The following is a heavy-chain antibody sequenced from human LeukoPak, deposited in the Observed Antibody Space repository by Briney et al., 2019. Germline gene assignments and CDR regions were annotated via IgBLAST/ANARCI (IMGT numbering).Heavy chain of an antibody. D-gene: IGHD5-12*01. CDR3: AKDRPTWPIDY. CDR1: GFTFSSYG. CDR2: ISYDGSNK. V-gene: IGHV3-30*18. J-gene: IGHJ4*02. Sequence: PGGSLRLSCAASGFTFSSYGMHWVRQAPGKGLEWVAVISYDGSNKYYADSEKGRFTISRDNSKNTLYLQMNSLRAEDTAVYYCAKDRPTWPIDYWGQGTLVTVSS.